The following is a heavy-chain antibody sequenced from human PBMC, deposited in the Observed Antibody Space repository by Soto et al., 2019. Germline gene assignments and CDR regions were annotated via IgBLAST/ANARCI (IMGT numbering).Heavy chain of an antibody. Sequence: QVHLVESGGGVVQPGGSLRLSCAASGFTFSVFGMHWVRQAPGKGPEWVAVISHEGNSKHYADSVKGRFTISRDNAKNTLSLLMDSLRPEDTALYYCAREAFGVYASWFDPWGQGTLVTVSS. V-gene: IGHV3-30*03. CDR1: GFTFSVFG. J-gene: IGHJ5*02. D-gene: IGHD2-2*01. CDR2: ISHEGNSK. CDR3: AREAFGVYASWFDP.